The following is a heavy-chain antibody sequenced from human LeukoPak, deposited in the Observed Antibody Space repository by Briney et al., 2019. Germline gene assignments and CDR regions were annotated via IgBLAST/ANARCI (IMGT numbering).Heavy chain of an antibody. V-gene: IGHV1-8*01. CDR2: MNPNSGNT. J-gene: IGHJ6*03. Sequence: ASVKVSCKASGYTFTSYDINWVRQATGQGLEWMGWMNPNSGNTGYAQKFQGRVTMTRNTSISTAYMELSSLRSEDTAVYYCARGPRGVFYYYMDVWGKGTTVTISS. CDR1: GYTFTSYD. CDR3: ARGPRGVFYYYMDV. D-gene: IGHD6-13*01.